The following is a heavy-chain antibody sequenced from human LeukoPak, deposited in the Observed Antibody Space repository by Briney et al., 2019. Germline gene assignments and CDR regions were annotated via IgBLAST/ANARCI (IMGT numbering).Heavy chain of an antibody. J-gene: IGHJ3*02. V-gene: IGHV3-7*01. CDR2: IEKDGSEE. Sequence: GGSLRLSCAASGFTFRNYWMTWVRQAPGKGLEWVANIEKDGSEEYYVDSVKGRFTNTRDNGKSSLYLQMNSLRVEDTAVYYCARIRYYENSGRKGGLLDISGQGTLVIVSS. CDR1: GFTFRNYW. CDR3: ARIRYYENSGRKGGLLDI. D-gene: IGHD3-22*01.